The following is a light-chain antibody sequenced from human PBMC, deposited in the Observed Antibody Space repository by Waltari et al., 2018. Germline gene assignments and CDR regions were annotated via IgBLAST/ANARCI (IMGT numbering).Light chain of an antibody. CDR2: GAS. CDR3: QQYGSSPQA. CDR1: QSVSSNF. Sequence: EIVLTQSPGTLSLSPGETAALSCRASQSVSSNFLAWYQQKPGQAPRLLIFGASNRDTGIPDRFSGSGSETDFTLTVSRLEPEDFAVYYCQQYGSSPQAFGQGTKVEI. J-gene: IGKJ1*01. V-gene: IGKV3-20*01.